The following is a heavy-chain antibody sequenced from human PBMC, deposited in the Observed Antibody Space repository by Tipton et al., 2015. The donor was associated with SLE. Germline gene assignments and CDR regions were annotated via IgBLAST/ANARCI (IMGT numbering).Heavy chain of an antibody. V-gene: IGHV1-18*01. CDR3: ARHAGDYAYFDS. CDR2: INPYNGNT. D-gene: IGHD4-17*01. J-gene: IGHJ4*02. CDR1: GYTFTNYG. Sequence: SGAEVKKPGASVKVSCKASGYTFTNYGISWVRQAPGQGLEWMGWINPYNGNTDYAQKFQGRVSMTTDPSTRTAYMELRSLRSDDTAVYYCARHAGDYAYFDSWGQGTLVTVSS.